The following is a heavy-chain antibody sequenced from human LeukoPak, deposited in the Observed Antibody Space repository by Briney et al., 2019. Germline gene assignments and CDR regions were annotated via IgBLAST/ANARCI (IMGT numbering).Heavy chain of an antibody. Sequence: GGSLRLSCAASGFIVSGSYMTWVRQAPGKGLEWVSVINSGGSAYYADSVKGRFTISRDNSKNTVYLEMKSLRAEDTAVYYCARGLVGAMGYWGQGTLVTVSS. CDR1: GFIVSGSY. V-gene: IGHV3-66*01. CDR2: INSGGSA. D-gene: IGHD1-26*01. CDR3: ARGLVGAMGY. J-gene: IGHJ4*02.